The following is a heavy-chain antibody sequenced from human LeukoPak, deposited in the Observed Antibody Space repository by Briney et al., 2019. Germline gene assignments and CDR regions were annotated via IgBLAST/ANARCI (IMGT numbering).Heavy chain of an antibody. D-gene: IGHD2-15*01. V-gene: IGHV3-7*03. J-gene: IGHJ4*02. CDR1: GFTFSSYW. CDR2: IKQDGSEK. Sequence: PGGSLRLSCAASGFTFSSYWMSWVRQAPGKGLEWVASIKQDGSEKYYVDSVKGRFTISRDNAKNSLYLQMNSLRAEDTAVYYCARAQYCSGGSCYYFDYWGQGTLVTVSS. CDR3: ARAQYCSGGSCYYFDY.